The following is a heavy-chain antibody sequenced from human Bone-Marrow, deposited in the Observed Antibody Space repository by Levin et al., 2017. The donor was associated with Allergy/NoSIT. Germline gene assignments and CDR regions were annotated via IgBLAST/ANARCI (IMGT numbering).Heavy chain of an antibody. CDR1: GFTFSRYA. D-gene: IGHD3-10*01. CDR3: ARESEYYGSGSALWHVDL. CDR2: ISFDGKNG. J-gene: IGHJ2*01. Sequence: GGSLRLSCAASGFTFSRYAIHWIRQGPGKGLEWVAVISFDGKNGDYAESVKGRFIVSRDNSKNTLSLQMNSLRHEDMGTYHCARESEYYGSGSALWHVDLWGRGTQLTVSS. V-gene: IGHV3-30*03.